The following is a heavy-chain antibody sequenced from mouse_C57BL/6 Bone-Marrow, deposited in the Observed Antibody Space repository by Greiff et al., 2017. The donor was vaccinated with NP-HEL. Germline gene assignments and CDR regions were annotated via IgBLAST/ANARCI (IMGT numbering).Heavy chain of an antibody. CDR3: ARRLGPGFAY. CDR2: INPSTGGT. Sequence: VQLQQSGPELVKPGASVKISCKASGYSFTGYYMNWVKQSPEKSLEWIGEINPSTGGTTYNQKFKAKATLTVDKSSSTAYMQLESLTSEDSAVYYCARRLGPGFAYWGQGTLVTVSA. J-gene: IGHJ3*01. D-gene: IGHD4-1*01. CDR1: GYSFTGYY. V-gene: IGHV1-42*01.